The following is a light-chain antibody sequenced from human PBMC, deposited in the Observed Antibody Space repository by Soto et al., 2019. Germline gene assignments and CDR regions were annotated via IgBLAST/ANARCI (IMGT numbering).Light chain of an antibody. V-gene: IGKV3-20*01. CDR1: QNLGTLY. Sequence: EIVLTQSPGTLSLSPGERGTLSCRASQNLGTLYLAWFQQKSGQAPRLLIYSASRRATGIPDRFTGSGSGTDFTLTINRVEPEDFAVYFCQQYAGAPRKFGQGTIVDIK. J-gene: IGKJ1*01. CDR3: QQYAGAPRK. CDR2: SAS.